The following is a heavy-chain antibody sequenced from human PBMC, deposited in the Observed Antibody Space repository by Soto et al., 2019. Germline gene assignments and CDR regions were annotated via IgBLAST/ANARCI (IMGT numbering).Heavy chain of an antibody. CDR3: ARHLRGGYSYGPYYFDY. Sequence: SETLSLTCTVSGGSISSSSYYWGWIRQPPGKGLEWIGSIYYSGSTYYNPSLKSRVTISVDTSKNQFSLKLSSVTAADTAVYYCARHLRGGYSYGPYYFDYWGQGTLVTVSS. CDR2: IYYSGST. D-gene: IGHD5-18*01. CDR1: GGSISSSSYY. V-gene: IGHV4-39*01. J-gene: IGHJ4*02.